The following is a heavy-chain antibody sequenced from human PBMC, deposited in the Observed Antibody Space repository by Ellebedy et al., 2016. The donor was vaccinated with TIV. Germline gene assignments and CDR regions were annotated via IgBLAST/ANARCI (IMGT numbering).Heavy chain of an antibody. CDR3: ARVTVRGVIGLDP. Sequence: SETLSLTXTVSGGSISSGGYYWSWIRQHPGKGLEWIGYIYYSGSTYYNPSLKSRVTISVDTSKNQFSLKLSSVTAADTAVYYCARVTVRGVIGLDPWGQGTLVTVSS. J-gene: IGHJ5*02. D-gene: IGHD3-10*01. CDR1: GGSISSGGYY. CDR2: IYYSGST. V-gene: IGHV4-31*03.